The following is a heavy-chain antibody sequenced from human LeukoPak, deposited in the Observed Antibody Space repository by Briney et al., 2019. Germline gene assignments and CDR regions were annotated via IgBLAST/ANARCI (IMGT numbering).Heavy chain of an antibody. D-gene: IGHD1-26*01. Sequence: ASETLSLTCTVSGASISSGEYYWSWIRQPAGKGLEWIGRIYTSGSTNYNPSLKSRVTISVDTSKNQFSLKLSSVTAADTAMYYCASTRWELPDWWFDPWGQGTLVTVSS. V-gene: IGHV4-61*02. CDR3: ASTRWELPDWWFDP. CDR2: IYTSGST. CDR1: GASISSGEYY. J-gene: IGHJ5*02.